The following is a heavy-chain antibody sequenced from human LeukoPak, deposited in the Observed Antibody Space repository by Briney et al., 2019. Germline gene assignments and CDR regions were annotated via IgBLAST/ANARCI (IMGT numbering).Heavy chain of an antibody. CDR3: ATAITMIFAVMS. V-gene: IGHV4-39*01. CDR1: GGSISSSNYY. J-gene: IGHJ5*02. Sequence: PSETLSLTCTVSGGSISSSNYYWGWIRQPPGKGLEWIGCICYSGSTYYNPSLKSRVTISVDTAKNQFSLKLSSATAADTAVYYCATAITMIFAVMSWGQGTLVTVSS. CDR2: ICYSGST. D-gene: IGHD3-22*01.